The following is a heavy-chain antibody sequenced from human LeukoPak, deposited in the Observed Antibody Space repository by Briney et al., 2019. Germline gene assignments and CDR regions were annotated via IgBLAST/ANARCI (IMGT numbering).Heavy chain of an antibody. CDR1: GYSITSGYY. D-gene: IGHD6-13*01. V-gene: IGHV4-38-2*02. J-gene: IGHJ1*01. CDR2: IYHSGRT. CDR3: ARAPPRAWITAGFQY. Sequence: SETLSLTCTVFGYSITSGYYWGWIRQSPERGLEWIGSIYHSGRTYYNPSLQSRVTISVDTSKNQYSLNLRSVTAADTAVYYCARAPPRAWITAGFQYWGQGTLVTVSS.